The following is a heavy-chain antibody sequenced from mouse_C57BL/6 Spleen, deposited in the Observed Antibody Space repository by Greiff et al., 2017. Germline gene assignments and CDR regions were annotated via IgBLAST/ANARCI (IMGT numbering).Heavy chain of an antibody. CDR3: ARALIRGDAMDY. CDR2: ISDGGSYT. CDR1: GFTFSSYA. Sequence: EVKLMESGGGLVKPGGSLKLSCAASGFTFSSYAMSWVRQTPEKRLEWVATISDGGSYTYYPDNVKGRFTISRDNAKNNLYLQMSHLKSEDTAMYYCARALIRGDAMDYWGQGTSVTVSS. V-gene: IGHV5-4*03. D-gene: IGHD1-2*01. J-gene: IGHJ4*01.